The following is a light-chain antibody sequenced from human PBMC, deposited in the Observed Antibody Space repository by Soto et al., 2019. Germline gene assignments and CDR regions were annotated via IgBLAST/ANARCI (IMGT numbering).Light chain of an antibody. V-gene: IGLV2-14*03. CDR2: DVS. CDR1: SSDVGYFDY. Sequence: QSVLAQPASVSGSPGQSITISCTGTSSDVGYFDYVSWYQQHPGKAPKLMIFDVSDRCTGVSDRFSGSKSGNTAALTISGCQAEDEADYCCSSYASGSTHVLFGGGSKLTVL. CDR3: SSYASGSTHVL. J-gene: IGLJ3*02.